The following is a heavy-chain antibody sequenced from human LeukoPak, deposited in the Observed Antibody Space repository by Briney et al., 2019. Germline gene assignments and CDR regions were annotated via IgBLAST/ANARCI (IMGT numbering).Heavy chain of an antibody. Sequence: SETLSLTCTVSGGSISSYYWSWIRQPAGEGLEWIGRIYSSGTTKYNPSLKSRVTLSLGTSKNQFSLKLSSVTAADTAVYYCARRRDFWSGYTNYFDYWGQGTLVTVSS. J-gene: IGHJ4*02. V-gene: IGHV4-4*07. CDR2: IYSSGTT. CDR1: GGSISSYY. CDR3: ARRRDFWSGYTNYFDY. D-gene: IGHD3-3*01.